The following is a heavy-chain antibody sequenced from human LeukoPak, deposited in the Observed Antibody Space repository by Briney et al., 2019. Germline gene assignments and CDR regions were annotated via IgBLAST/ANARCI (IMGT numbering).Heavy chain of an antibody. Sequence: GGSLRLSCGASGFTFDDYAMHWVRQAPGKGLEWVSGISWNSGSIGYADSVKGRFTISRDNAKNSLYLQMNSLRAEDTALYYCAKDLYYYDSSGYWMNAFDIWGQGTMVTVSS. J-gene: IGHJ3*02. D-gene: IGHD3-22*01. V-gene: IGHV3-9*01. CDR3: AKDLYYYDSSGYWMNAFDI. CDR1: GFTFDDYA. CDR2: ISWNSGSI.